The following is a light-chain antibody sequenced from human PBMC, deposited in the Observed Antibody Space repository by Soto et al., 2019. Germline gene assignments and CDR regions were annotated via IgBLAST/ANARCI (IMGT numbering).Light chain of an antibody. Sequence: LTQPASVSGSPGQSITISCTGPSSDVGGYNYVSWYQQHPGKAPKLMIYDVSNRPSGVSNRFSGSKSGNTASLTISGLQAEDEADYYCSSYTSSSTRVFGTGTKVTVL. CDR2: DVS. CDR1: SSDVGGYNY. J-gene: IGLJ1*01. V-gene: IGLV2-14*01. CDR3: SSYTSSSTRV.